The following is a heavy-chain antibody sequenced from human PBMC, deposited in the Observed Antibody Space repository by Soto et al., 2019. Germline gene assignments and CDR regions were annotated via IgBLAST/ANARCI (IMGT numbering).Heavy chain of an antibody. CDR2: ISYDGSNK. Sequence: QVQLVESGGGVVQPGRSLRLSCAASGFTFSSYAMHWVRQAPGKGLEWVAVISYDGSNKYYADSVKGRFTISRDNSKNTLYLQMNSLRAEDTAVYYCARGYHYYDSSGPLDYWGQGTLVTVSS. CDR3: ARGYHYYDSSGPLDY. V-gene: IGHV3-30-3*01. D-gene: IGHD3-22*01. CDR1: GFTFSSYA. J-gene: IGHJ4*02.